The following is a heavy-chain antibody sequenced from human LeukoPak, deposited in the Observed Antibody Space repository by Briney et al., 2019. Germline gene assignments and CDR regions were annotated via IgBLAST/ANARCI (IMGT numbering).Heavy chain of an antibody. D-gene: IGHD4/OR15-4a*01. CDR2: IKQDGSET. V-gene: IGHV3-7*01. J-gene: IGHJ4*02. CDR1: GLTFSDYW. Sequence: GGSLRLSCVVSGLTFSDYWMSWVRQAPRKGLEWVGNIKQDGSETYYGDSVKGRFTISRDNAKKSLYLQMNNLRAEDTAVYYCARHLTFFDYWGQGALVSVSS. CDR3: ARHLTFFDY.